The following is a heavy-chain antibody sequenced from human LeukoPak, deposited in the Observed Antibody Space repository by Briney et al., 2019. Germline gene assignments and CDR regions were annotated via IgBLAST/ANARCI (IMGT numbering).Heavy chain of an antibody. Sequence: QPGGSLRLSCSASGFTFSSYAMHWVRQAPGKGLEYVSAISSNGGSTYYADSVKGRFTISRGNSKNTLYLQMSSLRAEDTAVYYCVKDPGGTWYSSVFDYWGQGTLVTVSS. CDR1: GFTFSSYA. J-gene: IGHJ4*02. V-gene: IGHV3-64D*09. CDR2: ISSNGGST. CDR3: VKDPGGTWYSSVFDY. D-gene: IGHD6-19*01.